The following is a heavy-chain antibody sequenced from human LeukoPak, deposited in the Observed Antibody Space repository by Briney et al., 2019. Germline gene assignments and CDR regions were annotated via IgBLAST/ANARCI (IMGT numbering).Heavy chain of an antibody. CDR1: GFSFGSYW. CDR2: MKHDGIEK. D-gene: IGHD5-24*01. J-gene: IGHJ4*02. V-gene: IGHV3-7*05. CDR3: TREGREGYNYPALDF. Sequence: GGSLRLSCVASGFSFGSYWMAWVRQAPGKGLEWVANMKHDGIEKYHVDSVKGRFTISRDNTKNSLYLHMSSLRVEDTAVYYCTREGREGYNYPALDFWGQGILVTVSS.